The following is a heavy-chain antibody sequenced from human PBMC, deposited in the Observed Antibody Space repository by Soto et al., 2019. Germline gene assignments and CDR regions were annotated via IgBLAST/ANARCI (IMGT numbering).Heavy chain of an antibody. D-gene: IGHD3-3*01. CDR1: GFTFSNAW. CDR2: IKSKTDGGTT. V-gene: IGHV3-15*01. J-gene: IGHJ4*02. Sequence: EVQLVESGGGLVKPGGSLRLSCAASGFTFSNAWMSWVRQAPGKGLEWVGRIKSKTDGGTTDYAAPVKGRFTISRDDPKNTLYLQMNSLKTEDTAVYYCTTCITIFGVVIVPDYWGQGTLVTVSS. CDR3: TTCITIFGVVIVPDY.